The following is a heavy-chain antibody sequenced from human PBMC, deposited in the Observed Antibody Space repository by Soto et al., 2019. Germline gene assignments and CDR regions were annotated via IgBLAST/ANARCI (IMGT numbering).Heavy chain of an antibody. V-gene: IGHV4-34*01. Sequence: SETLSLTCAAYGGSFSGYSWRWIRQPPGKGLEWIGEINHSGSTNYNPSLKSRVTISVDTSKSQFSLKLSSVTAADTAVYSCARNLQTTGYSSSGSRGGFDPWGQGTLGTVSS. D-gene: IGHD6-13*01. CDR1: GGSFSGYS. J-gene: IGHJ5*02. CDR2: INHSGST. CDR3: ARNLQTTGYSSSGSRGGFDP.